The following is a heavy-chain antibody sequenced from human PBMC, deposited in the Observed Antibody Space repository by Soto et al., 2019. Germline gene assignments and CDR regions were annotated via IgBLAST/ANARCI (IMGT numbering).Heavy chain of an antibody. CDR1: GGTFSGYA. D-gene: IGHD2-2*01. CDR2: IIPIFGTA. CDR3: ARGRVPAALYYYYYYGMDV. Sequence: SVKVSCKASGGTFSGYAISWVRQAPGQGLEWMGGIIPIFGTANYAQKFQGRVTITADKSTSTAYMKLSSLRSEDTAVYYCARGRVPAALYYYYYYGMDVWGQGTTVTVSS. V-gene: IGHV1-69*06. J-gene: IGHJ6*02.